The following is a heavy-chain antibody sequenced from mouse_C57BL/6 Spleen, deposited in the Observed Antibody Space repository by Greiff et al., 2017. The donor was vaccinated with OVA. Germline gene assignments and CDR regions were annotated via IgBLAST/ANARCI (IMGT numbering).Heavy chain of an antibody. CDR1: GYTFTSYG. CDR3: ATQTGSDY. Sequence: QVQLQQSGAELARPGASVKLSCKASGYTFTSYGISWVKQRTGQGLEWIGEIYPRSGNTYYNEKFKGKATLTADKSSSTAYMELRSLTSEDSAVYFCATQTGSDYWGQGTTLTVSS. J-gene: IGHJ2*01. D-gene: IGHD4-1*01. CDR2: IYPRSGNT. V-gene: IGHV1-81*01.